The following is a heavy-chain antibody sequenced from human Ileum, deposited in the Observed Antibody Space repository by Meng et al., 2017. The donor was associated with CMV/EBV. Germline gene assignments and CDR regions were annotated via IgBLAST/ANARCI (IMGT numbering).Heavy chain of an antibody. J-gene: IGHJ5*02. CDR2: INQFGQT. CDR1: GGSFSGYS. CDR3: ARGLDNYYDLT. V-gene: IGHV4-34*01. Sequence: LTCDVDGGSFSGYSCSWIRQIPGKGLEWIGEINQFGQTSYNPSVKSGVTISVETSKKRLSLKMTSVTAADTAVYYCARGLDNYYDLTWGQGILVTVSS. D-gene: IGHD3-22*01.